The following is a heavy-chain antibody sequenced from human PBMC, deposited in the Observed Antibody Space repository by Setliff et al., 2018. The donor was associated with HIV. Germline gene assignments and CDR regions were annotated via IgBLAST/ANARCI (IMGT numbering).Heavy chain of an antibody. CDR2: IKSKTDGGTT. CDR1: GFNFNNAW. Sequence: GGSLRLSCAASGFNFNNAWMSWVRQAPGKGLEWVGLIKSKTDGGTTDYAAPVKDRFTISRDDSKNTLYLQMNSLKSEDTAVYYCATVAHSSALDYWGQGTPVTVSS. V-gene: IGHV3-15*01. D-gene: IGHD6-19*01. J-gene: IGHJ4*02. CDR3: ATVAHSSALDY.